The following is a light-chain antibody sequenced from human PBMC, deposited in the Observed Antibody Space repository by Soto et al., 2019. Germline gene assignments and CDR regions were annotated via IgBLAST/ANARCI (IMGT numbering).Light chain of an antibody. CDR2: STN. V-gene: IGLV8-61*01. J-gene: IGLJ3*02. Sequence: QAVVTQEPSFSVSPGGTITLTCGLTSGSVSTTYYPSWYQQTPGQAPRTLIYSTNTRSSGVPDRFSGSILGNKAALTITGAQADDESIYYCVLYMGSGIWVFGRGTKLTVL. CDR1: SGSVSTTYY. CDR3: VLYMGSGIWV.